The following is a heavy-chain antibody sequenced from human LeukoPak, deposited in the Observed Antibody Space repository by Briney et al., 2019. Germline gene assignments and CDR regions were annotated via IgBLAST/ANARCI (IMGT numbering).Heavy chain of an antibody. CDR2: INAGNGNT. D-gene: IGHD3-22*01. Sequence: ASVKVSCKASGGTFSSYAIHWVRQAPGQRLEWMGWINAGNGNTKYSQKFQGRVTITRDTSASTAYMELSSLRSGDTAVYYCARAFPCSSGYCLFDYWGQGTLVTVSS. CDR1: GGTFSSYA. CDR3: ARAFPCSSGYCLFDY. J-gene: IGHJ4*02. V-gene: IGHV1-3*01.